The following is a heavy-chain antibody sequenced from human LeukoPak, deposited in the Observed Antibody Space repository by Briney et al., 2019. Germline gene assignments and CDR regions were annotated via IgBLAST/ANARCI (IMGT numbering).Heavy chain of an antibody. D-gene: IGHD6-13*01. CDR3: ARDCYSSSWYFDY. V-gene: IGHV4-34*01. J-gene: IGHJ4*02. CDR1: GVSFSGYH. Sequence: SEALSLTCAVYGVSFSGYHWSWIRQPPGKGLEWVGGIYYSGSTYYNPSLESRVTISVDTSKKQLSLKLSSVTDADTAVYYCARDCYSSSWYFDYWGQGTLVTVSS. CDR2: IYYSGST.